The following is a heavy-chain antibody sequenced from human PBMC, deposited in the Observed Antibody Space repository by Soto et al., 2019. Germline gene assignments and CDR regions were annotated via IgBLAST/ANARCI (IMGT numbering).Heavy chain of an antibody. CDR1: GDAITGYHY. V-gene: IGHV4-4*02. D-gene: IGHD4-4*01. Sequence: SETLSLTCAVSGDAITGYHYWSCVRQPPGKGLEWIGEVFHSGTTFYNPSLRSRVTISLDRSRSQFSLRLTSVTAEDTAIYYCASLQTKVSSFDYWGQGKMVTVSS. CDR2: VFHSGTT. J-gene: IGHJ4*02. CDR3: ASLQTKVSSFDY.